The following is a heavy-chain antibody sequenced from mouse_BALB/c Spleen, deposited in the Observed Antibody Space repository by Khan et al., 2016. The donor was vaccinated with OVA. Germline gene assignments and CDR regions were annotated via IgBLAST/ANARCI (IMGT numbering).Heavy chain of an antibody. Sequence: EMQLQESGAELGRPGSSVKLSCKTSGFTFTSYGIKWVKQRPGQGLEWIGYINPGNGYTVYNEKFQGKATLTSDTSASTAYMQFRNLTSEDSASYFCAAAYDRNYFDYWGQGTTLTVSS. CDR2: INPGNGYT. CDR1: GFTFTSYG. D-gene: IGHD2-14*01. CDR3: AAAYDRNYFDY. V-gene: IGHV1S134*01. J-gene: IGHJ2*01.